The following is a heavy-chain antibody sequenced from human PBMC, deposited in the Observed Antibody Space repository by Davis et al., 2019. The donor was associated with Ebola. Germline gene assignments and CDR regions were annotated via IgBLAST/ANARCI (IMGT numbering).Heavy chain of an antibody. Sequence: GESLKISCAASGFTFSGSAMHWVRQAPGKGLEWVAVISYDGSNKYYADSVKGRFTISRDNSKNTLYLQMNSLRAEDTAVYYCVKVSQQLVHDAFDIWGQGTMVTVSS. CDR2: ISYDGSNK. V-gene: IGHV3-30*04. D-gene: IGHD6-13*01. CDR1: GFTFSGSA. CDR3: VKVSQQLVHDAFDI. J-gene: IGHJ3*02.